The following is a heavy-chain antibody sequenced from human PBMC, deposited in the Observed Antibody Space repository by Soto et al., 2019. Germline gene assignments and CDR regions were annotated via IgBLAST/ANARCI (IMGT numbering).Heavy chain of an antibody. CDR2: ISGSGGST. Sequence: KGLEWVSAISGSGGSTYYAESVKGRFTISRDNSKNTLYLQMNSLRAEDTAVFFFKEDEGIRDLCTCSAFLGDRTSDL. J-gene: IGHJ2*01. V-gene: IGHV3-23*01. CDR3: KEDEGIRDLCTCSAFLGDRTSDL. D-gene: IGHD2-15*01.